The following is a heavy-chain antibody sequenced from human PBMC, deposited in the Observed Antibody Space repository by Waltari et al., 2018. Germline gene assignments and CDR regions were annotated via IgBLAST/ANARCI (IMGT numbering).Heavy chain of an antibody. CDR3: ARIPYGDYGADYYYGMDV. Sequence: EVQLLESGGGLVQPGGSLRLSCAASGFTFSSYAMSWVRQAPGKGLEWVSAISGSGGSTYYADSVKGRFTISRDNSKNTLYLQMNSLRAEDTAVYYCARIPYGDYGADYYYGMDVWGQGTTVTVSS. J-gene: IGHJ6*02. D-gene: IGHD4-17*01. V-gene: IGHV3-23*01. CDR2: ISGSGGST. CDR1: GFTFSSYA.